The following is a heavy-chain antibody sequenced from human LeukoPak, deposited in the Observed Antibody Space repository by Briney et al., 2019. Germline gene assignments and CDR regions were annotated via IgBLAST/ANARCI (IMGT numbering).Heavy chain of an antibody. Sequence: PGGSLKLSCAAAALSFAGSAMHWVRQASGKGLEWVGRIRSKANSYATAYAASVKGRFTISRDDSKNTAYLQLNSLKTEDAAVYYCTRLTGGWGQGTLVTVSS. D-gene: IGHD1-14*01. V-gene: IGHV3-73*01. CDR1: ALSFAGSA. J-gene: IGHJ4*02. CDR3: TRLTGG. CDR2: IRSKANSYAT.